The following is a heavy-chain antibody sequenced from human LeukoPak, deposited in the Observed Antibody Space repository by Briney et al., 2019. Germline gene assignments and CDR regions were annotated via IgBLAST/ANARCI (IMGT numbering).Heavy chain of an antibody. CDR2: ISWNSGSI. V-gene: IGHV3-9*01. D-gene: IGHD6-6*01. CDR1: GFTFDDYA. CDR3: ARTPGIAAGRGYYYYMDV. J-gene: IGHJ6*03. Sequence: GGSLRLSCAASGFTFDDYAMHWVRQAPGKGLEWVSGISWNSGSIGYADSVKGRFTISRDNAKNSLYLQMNSLRAEDTAVYYCARTPGIAAGRGYYYYMDVWGKGTTVTVSS.